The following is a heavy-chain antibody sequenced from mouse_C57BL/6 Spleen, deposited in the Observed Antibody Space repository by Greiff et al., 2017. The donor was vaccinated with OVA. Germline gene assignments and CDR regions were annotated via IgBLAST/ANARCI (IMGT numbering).Heavy chain of an antibody. CDR2: ISSGGSYT. CDR3: ARRSTAQAPCAY. CDR1: GFTFSSYG. Sequence: EVKLMESGGDLVKPGGSLKLSCAASGFTFSSYGMSWVRQTPDKRLEWVATISSGGSYTYYPDRVKGRFTISRDNAKNTRDLQMSSLKSEDTAMYYCARRSTAQAPCAYWGQGTLVTVSA. J-gene: IGHJ3*01. D-gene: IGHD3-2*02. V-gene: IGHV5-6*02.